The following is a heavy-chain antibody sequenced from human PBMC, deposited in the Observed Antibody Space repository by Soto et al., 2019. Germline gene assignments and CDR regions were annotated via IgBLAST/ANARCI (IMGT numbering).Heavy chain of an antibody. CDR3: AIAYGGNFFDY. Sequence: SDTVCHTCTVSVSAISTSSYSWGWIRQPPGKGLEWIGTIYYSGSTYYNPSLKSRVTISVDTSKNQFSLKLSSVTAADTAVYYCAIAYGGNFFDYWGQGTLVTVSS. J-gene: IGHJ4*02. V-gene: IGHV4-39*07. D-gene: IGHD2-21*02. CDR2: IYYSGST. CDR1: VSAISTSSYS.